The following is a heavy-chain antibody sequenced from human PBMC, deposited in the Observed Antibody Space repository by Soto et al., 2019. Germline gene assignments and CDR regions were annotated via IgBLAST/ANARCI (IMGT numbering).Heavy chain of an antibody. V-gene: IGHV1-18*01. CDR2: ISAYNGNT. Sequence: ASVKVSCKASGYTFTSYGISWVRQAPGQGLEWMGWISAYNGNTNYAQKLQGRVTMTTDTSTSTAYMELRSLRSDDTAVYYCARPHPFSGYSSGWYAFDIWGQGTMVTVSS. CDR1: GYTFTSYG. J-gene: IGHJ3*02. D-gene: IGHD6-19*01. CDR3: ARPHPFSGYSSGWYAFDI.